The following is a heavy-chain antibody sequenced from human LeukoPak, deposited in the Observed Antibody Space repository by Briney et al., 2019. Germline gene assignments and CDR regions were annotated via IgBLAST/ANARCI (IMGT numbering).Heavy chain of an antibody. Sequence: GGSLRLSCAASGFTFSSYAMHWVRQAPGKGLEWVAVISYDGNNKYYADSVKGRFTISRDNSKNTLYLQMNSLRAEDTAVYYCARDPTALLRYFDWWGQGTLVTVSS. D-gene: IGHD3-9*01. CDR2: ISYDGNNK. V-gene: IGHV3-30-3*01. J-gene: IGHJ4*02. CDR1: GFTFSSYA. CDR3: ARDPTALLRYFDW.